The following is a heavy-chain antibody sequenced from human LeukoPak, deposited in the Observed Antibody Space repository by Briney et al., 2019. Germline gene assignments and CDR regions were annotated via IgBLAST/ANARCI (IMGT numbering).Heavy chain of an antibody. D-gene: IGHD4/OR15-4a*01. CDR3: ARDLDYGEKSEDY. Sequence: ASVKASFKASGFTFINYYMHWVRQAPGQGLEWLGIINLSGGSTHYPQKFQDRVTMTRDTSTSTVYMELSSLRSEDTAVYYCARDLDYGEKSEDYWGQGTLVTVSS. CDR2: INLSGGST. V-gene: IGHV1-46*01. CDR1: GFTFINYY. J-gene: IGHJ4*02.